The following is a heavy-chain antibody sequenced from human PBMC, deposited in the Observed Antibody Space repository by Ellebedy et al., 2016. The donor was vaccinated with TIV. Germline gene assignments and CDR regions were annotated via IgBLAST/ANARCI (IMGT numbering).Heavy chain of an antibody. CDR3: AREYSSSSHWGY. V-gene: IGHV3-21*04. J-gene: IGHJ4*02. Sequence: GESLKISCAASGFTFSSYSMNWVRQAPGKGLEWVSSISSSSSYIYYADSVKGRFTISRDNAKNSLYLQMNSLRAEDTAVYYCAREYSSSSHWGYWGQGTLVTVSS. CDR1: GFTFSSYS. CDR2: ISSSSSYI. D-gene: IGHD6-6*01.